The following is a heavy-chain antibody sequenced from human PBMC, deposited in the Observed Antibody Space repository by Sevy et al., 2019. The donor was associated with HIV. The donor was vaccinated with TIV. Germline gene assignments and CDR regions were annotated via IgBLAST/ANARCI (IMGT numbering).Heavy chain of an antibody. V-gene: IGHV4-39*01. CDR1: GGSISSSSYY. D-gene: IGHD2-8*01. CDR2: IYYSGST. J-gene: IGHJ4*02. Sequence: SETLSLTCTVSGGSISSSSYYWGWIRQPPGKGLEWIGSIYYSGSTYYNPSLKSRVTISVDTSKNQFSLKLSSVTAADTVGYYCARNVGYCTNGVCYRGVFDYWGQGTLVTVSS. CDR3: ARNVGYCTNGVCYRGVFDY.